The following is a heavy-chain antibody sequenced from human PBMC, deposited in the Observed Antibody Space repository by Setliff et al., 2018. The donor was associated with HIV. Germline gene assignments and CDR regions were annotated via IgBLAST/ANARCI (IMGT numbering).Heavy chain of an antibody. J-gene: IGHJ4*02. CDR1: GYTFTDYY. CDR3: TTPLDSSGYFGSDYFDY. D-gene: IGHD3-22*01. CDR2: VDPKNGDT. Sequence: GASVKVSCKASGYTFTDYYMHWVQQAPAKGLEWMGRVDPKNGDTIYAEKLRGRVTITADTSTDTAYLELSSLRSEDSAFYYCTTPLDSSGYFGSDYFDYWGQGALVTVS. V-gene: IGHV1-69-2*01.